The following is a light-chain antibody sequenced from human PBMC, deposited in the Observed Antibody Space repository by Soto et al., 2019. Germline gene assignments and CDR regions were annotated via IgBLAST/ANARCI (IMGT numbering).Light chain of an antibody. CDR3: QQYGVSPT. CDR1: QTISNTF. CDR2: GAS. J-gene: IGKJ4*01. V-gene: IGKV3-20*01. Sequence: EIVLTQSPGTLSLSPGERATLSCRASQTISNTFLAWYQQRPGQAPRLLIYGASGRAAGIPDRFSGSGSGTDFTLSISRLEPEDFAVYDCQQYGVSPTFGGGTKVDIK.